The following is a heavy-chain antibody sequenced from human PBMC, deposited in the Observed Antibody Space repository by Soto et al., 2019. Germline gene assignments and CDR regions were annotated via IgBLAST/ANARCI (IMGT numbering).Heavy chain of an antibody. CDR3: AREPTSGSQGWFDP. CDR2: IYTSGST. CDR1: GGSISSYY. J-gene: IGHJ5*02. Sequence: QVQLQESGPGLVKPSETLSLTCTVSGGSISSYYWSWIRQPAGKGLEWIGRIYTSGSTNYNPSLKSRVTMSVDTSKNQFSLKLSSVTAADTAVYYCAREPTSGSQGWFDPWGQGTLVTVSS. D-gene: IGHD1-26*01. V-gene: IGHV4-4*07.